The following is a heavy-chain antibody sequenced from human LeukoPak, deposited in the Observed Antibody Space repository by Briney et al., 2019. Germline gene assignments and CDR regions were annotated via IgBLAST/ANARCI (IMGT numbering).Heavy chain of an antibody. CDR3: ARDAGDRGGFDY. CDR1: GFSFSTYW. Sequence: TGGSLRLSCAASGFSFSTYWMSWVRQAPGKGLDWVANIKQDGSEKYYVDSAKGRFTISRDNSKNTLYLQMNSLRAEDTAVYYFARDAGDRGGFDYCGAGALVTVSS. J-gene: IGHJ4*02. V-gene: IGHV3-7*01. D-gene: IGHD7-27*01. CDR2: IKQDGSEK.